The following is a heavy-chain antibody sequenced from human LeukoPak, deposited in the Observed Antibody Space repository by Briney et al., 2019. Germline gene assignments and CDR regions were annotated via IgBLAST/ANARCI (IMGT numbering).Heavy chain of an antibody. CDR1: GYTFTTYD. Sequence: ASVNVSCKASGYTFTTYDINWVRQATGQGVEWMGWVNPNTGSTDYAQKFQGRVTMTSNTSISTAYMELSSLRSEDTAVYYCARGSQDIVAWGQGTLVTVSS. V-gene: IGHV1-8*01. D-gene: IGHD2-15*01. J-gene: IGHJ5*02. CDR2: VNPNTGST. CDR3: ARGSQDIVA.